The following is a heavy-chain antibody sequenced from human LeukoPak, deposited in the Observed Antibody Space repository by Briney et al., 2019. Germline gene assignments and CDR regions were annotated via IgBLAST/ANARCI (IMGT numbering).Heavy chain of an antibody. CDR2: INHSGSI. Sequence: PSETLSLTCAVYGGSLSGYFWSWIRQPPGKGLEWIGEINHSGSINHKPSLKSRLTISVDTSKKQFSLKLTSVTAADTAVYYCARHKCSSAACQMRYAFDIWGQGTMVTVSS. D-gene: IGHD6-19*01. V-gene: IGHV4-34*01. CDR1: GGSLSGYF. CDR3: ARHKCSSAACQMRYAFDI. J-gene: IGHJ3*02.